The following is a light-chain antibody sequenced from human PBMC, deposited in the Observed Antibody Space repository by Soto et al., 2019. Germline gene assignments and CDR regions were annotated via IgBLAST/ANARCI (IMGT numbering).Light chain of an antibody. CDR2: AAS. V-gene: IGKV1-9*01. Sequence: DIQLTQPPSFLSASIGDRVTITCRASQGISSYLAWYQQKPGKAPNLLIYAASTLESGVPSRFSATVSGTEFSLTITSLQPEDFATYYCQQLFDSPITFGQGTRLEIK. CDR1: QGISSY. J-gene: IGKJ5*01. CDR3: QQLFDSPIT.